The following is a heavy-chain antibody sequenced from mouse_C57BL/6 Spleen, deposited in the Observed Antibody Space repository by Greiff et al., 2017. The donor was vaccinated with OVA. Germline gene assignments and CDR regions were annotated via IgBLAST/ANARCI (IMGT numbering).Heavy chain of an antibody. V-gene: IGHV5-6*01. CDR1: GFTFSSYG. CDR3: ARHRTTMVTTSCLDY. D-gene: IGHD2-2*01. Sequence: EVQVVESGGDLVKPGGSLKLSCAASGFTFSSYGMSWVRQTPDKRLEWVATISSGGSYTYYPDSVKGRFTISRDNAKNTLYLQMSSLKSEDTAMYYCARHRTTMVTTSCLDYWGQGTTLTVSS. CDR2: ISSGGSYT. J-gene: IGHJ2*01.